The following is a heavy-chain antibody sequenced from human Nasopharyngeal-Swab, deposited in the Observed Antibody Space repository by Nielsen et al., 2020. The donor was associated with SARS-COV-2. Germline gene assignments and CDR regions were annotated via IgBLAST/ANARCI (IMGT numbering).Heavy chain of an antibody. CDR1: GFTFSSYG. Sequence: GESLKISCAASGFTFSSYGMHWVRQAPGKGLEWVAVIWYDGSIKYYADSVKGRFTISRDNSKNTLYLQMNSLRAEDTAVYYCARDSDMVRGVIMYLDPWGQGTLVTVSS. D-gene: IGHD3-10*01. CDR2: IWYDGSIK. CDR3: ARDSDMVRGVIMYLDP. J-gene: IGHJ5*02. V-gene: IGHV3-33*01.